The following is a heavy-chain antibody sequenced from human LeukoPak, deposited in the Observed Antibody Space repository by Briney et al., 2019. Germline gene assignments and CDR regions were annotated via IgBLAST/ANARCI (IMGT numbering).Heavy chain of an antibody. CDR2: ISSSSSYI. D-gene: IGHD3-9*01. V-gene: IGHV3-21*01. J-gene: IGHJ6*02. CDR3: ARDTYDILTGYFSDTTYYGMDV. CDR1: GFIFSSYS. Sequence: KPGGSLRLSCAASGFIFSSYSMNWVRQAPGKGLEWVSSISSSSSYIHYADSVKGRFTISRDNAKNSLYLQMNSLRAEDTAVYYCARDTYDILTGYFSDTTYYGMDVWGQGTTVTVSS.